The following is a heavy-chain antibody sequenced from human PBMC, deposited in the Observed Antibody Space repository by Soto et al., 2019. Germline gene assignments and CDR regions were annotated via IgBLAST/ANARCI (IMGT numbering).Heavy chain of an antibody. CDR1: GGSFSGYY. V-gene: IGHV4-34*01. J-gene: IGHJ4*02. Sequence: LSLTCAVYGGSFSGYYWSWIRQPPGKGLEWIGEINHSGSTNYNPSLKSRVTMSVDTSKNQFSLKLSSVTAADTAVYYCAREDVGYSPDYWGQGTLVTVSS. CDR2: INHSGST. D-gene: IGHD6-25*01. CDR3: AREDVGYSPDY.